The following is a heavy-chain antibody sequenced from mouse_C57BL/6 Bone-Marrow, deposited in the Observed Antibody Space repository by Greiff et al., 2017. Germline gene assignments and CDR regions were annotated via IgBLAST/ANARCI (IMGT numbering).Heavy chain of an antibody. CDR2: IYPGSGST. CDR1: GYTFTSYW. Sequence: VQLQQPGAELVKPGASVKMSCKASGYTFTSYWITWVKQRPGQGLEWIGDIYPGSGSTNYNEKFKSKATLTVDTSSSTAYMQLSSLTSEDSAVYYCASRIYYDFSYAMDYWGQGTSVTVSS. V-gene: IGHV1-55*01. J-gene: IGHJ4*01. CDR3: ASRIYYDFSYAMDY. D-gene: IGHD2-4*01.